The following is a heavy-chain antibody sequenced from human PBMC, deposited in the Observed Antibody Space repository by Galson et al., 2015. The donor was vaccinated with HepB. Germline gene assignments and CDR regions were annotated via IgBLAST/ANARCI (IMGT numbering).Heavy chain of an antibody. J-gene: IGHJ6*02. CDR1: GYTFTSYY. V-gene: IGHV1-46*03. CDR2: INPSGGST. CDR3: ASGLDYGDYVYGLMDV. D-gene: IGHD4-17*01. Sequence: SVKVSCKASGYTFTSYYMHWVRQAPGQGLEWMGIINPSGGSTSYAQKFQGRVTMTRDTSTSTVYMELSSLRSEDTAVYYCASGLDYGDYVYGLMDVWGQGTTVTVSS.